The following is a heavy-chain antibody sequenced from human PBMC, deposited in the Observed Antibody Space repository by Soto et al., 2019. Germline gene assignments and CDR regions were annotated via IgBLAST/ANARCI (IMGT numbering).Heavy chain of an antibody. J-gene: IGHJ4*02. CDR3: ARDLLGYSYGPFDY. Sequence: GGSLRLSCAASGFTFSSYAMHWVRQAPGKGLEWVAVISYDGSNKYYADSVKGRFTISRDNSKNTLYLQMNSLRAEDTAVYYCARDLLGYSYGPFDYWGQGTLVTVSS. CDR1: GFTFSSYA. V-gene: IGHV3-30-3*01. CDR2: ISYDGSNK. D-gene: IGHD5-18*01.